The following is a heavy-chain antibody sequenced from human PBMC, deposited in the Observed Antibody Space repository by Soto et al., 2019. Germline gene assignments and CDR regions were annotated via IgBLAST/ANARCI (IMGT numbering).Heavy chain of an antibody. V-gene: IGHV3-33*01. CDR2: IWYDGSNK. J-gene: IGHJ4*02. CDR3: AREYSGSYYGLGY. Sequence: GGSLRLSCAASGFTFSSYGMHWVRQAPGKGLEWVAVIWYDGSNKYYADSVKGRFTISRDNSKNTLYLQMNSLRAEDTAVYYCAREYSGSYYGLGYWGQGTLVTVSS. CDR1: GFTFSSYG. D-gene: IGHD1-26*01.